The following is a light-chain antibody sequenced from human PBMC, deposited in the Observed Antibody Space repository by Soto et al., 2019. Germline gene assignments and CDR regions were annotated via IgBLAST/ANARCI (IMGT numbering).Light chain of an antibody. J-gene: IGKJ1*01. CDR2: GAS. V-gene: IGKV3-15*01. Sequence: EIVMTQSPATLSVSPGERATLSCRASHNVRSSLAWYQQKAGQAPRLLIHGASTRATGIPGRFSGSRSGTEFTLIISSLQSEDFAVYYCQQYNEWPETFGHGAKVDIK. CDR1: HNVRSS. CDR3: QQYNEWPET.